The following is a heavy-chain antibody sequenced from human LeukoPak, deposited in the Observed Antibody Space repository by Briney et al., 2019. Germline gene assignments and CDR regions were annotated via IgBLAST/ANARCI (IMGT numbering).Heavy chain of an antibody. CDR3: AKDPKIAAAGLSYFDY. CDR2: ISYDGSNK. D-gene: IGHD6-13*01. V-gene: IGHV3-30*18. J-gene: IGHJ4*02. CDR1: GFTFSSFG. Sequence: PGRSLRLSCTASGFTFSSFGMHWVRQAPGKGLEWVAVISYDGSNKYYADSVKGRFTISRDNSKNTLYLQMNSLRAEDTAVYYCAKDPKIAAAGLSYFDYWGQGTLVTVSS.